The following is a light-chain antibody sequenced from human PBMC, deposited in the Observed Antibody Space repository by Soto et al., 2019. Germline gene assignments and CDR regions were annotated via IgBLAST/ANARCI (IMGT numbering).Light chain of an antibody. CDR2: DVS. J-gene: IGLJ1*01. V-gene: IGLV2-14*03. CDR1: SSDVSGYNY. CDR3: SSYTTSNTRQIV. Sequence: QSALTHPASVSGSPGQSITISCTGTSSDVSGYNYVSWYQHHPGKAPKLMIFDVSNRPSGVSNRFSGSKSGNTASLTISGLQPEDEADYYCSSYTTSNTRQIVFGTGTKVTVL.